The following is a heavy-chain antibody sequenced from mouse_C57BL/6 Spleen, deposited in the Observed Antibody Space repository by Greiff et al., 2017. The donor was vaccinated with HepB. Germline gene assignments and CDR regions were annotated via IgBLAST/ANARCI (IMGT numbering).Heavy chain of an antibody. CDR2: ISNGGGST. CDR1: GFTFSDYY. V-gene: IGHV5-12*01. J-gene: IGHJ1*03. Sequence: EVHLVESGGGLVQPGGSLKLSCAASGFTFSDYYMYWVRQTPEKRLEWVAYISNGGGSTYYRDTVKGRLTISRDNAKNTLYLQMSRLKSEDTALYYCARHRYYYCSSYVGYFDVWGTGTTVTVSS. CDR3: ARHRYYYCSSYVGYFDV. D-gene: IGHD1-1*01.